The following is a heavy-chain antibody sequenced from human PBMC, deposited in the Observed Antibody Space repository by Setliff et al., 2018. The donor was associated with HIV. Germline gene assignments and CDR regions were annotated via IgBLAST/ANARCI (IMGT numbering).Heavy chain of an antibody. V-gene: IGHV1-8*02. CDR1: GYTFTSYD. J-gene: IGHJ4*02. Sequence: ASVKVSCKASGYTFTSYDINWVRQATGQGLEWMGWMNPNSGNTGYAQKFQGRVTMTRNTSISTAYMELSSLRSEDTAVYYCARAQWFGDQKDFDYWGQGTLVTVSS. D-gene: IGHD3-10*01. CDR3: ARAQWFGDQKDFDY. CDR2: MNPNSGNT.